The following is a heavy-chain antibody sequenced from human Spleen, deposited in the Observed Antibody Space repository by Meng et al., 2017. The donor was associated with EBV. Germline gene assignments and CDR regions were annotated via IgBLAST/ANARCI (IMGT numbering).Heavy chain of an antibody. CDR2: LDPKDGAT. Sequence: EVQLVQSGAEVKKPRATVKSPRTFSGYTSTDCYMHWVQQPPGKGLEWMGLLDPKDGATIYAEKFQGRVTMTRNTSISTAYMELSSLRSEDTAVYYCARVGGYGSGKNWFDPWGQGTLVTVSS. J-gene: IGHJ5*02. V-gene: IGHV1-69-2*01. CDR1: GYTSTDCY. D-gene: IGHD3-10*01. CDR3: ARVGGYGSGKNWFDP.